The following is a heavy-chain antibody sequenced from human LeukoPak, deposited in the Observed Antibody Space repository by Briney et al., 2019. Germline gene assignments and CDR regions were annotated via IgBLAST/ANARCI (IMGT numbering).Heavy chain of an antibody. CDR2: INPNSGGT. V-gene: IGHV1-2*02. J-gene: IGHJ3*02. D-gene: IGHD5-12*01. CDR1: GYTFTGYY. Sequence: ASVKVSCKASGYTFTGYYMHWVRQAPGQGPEWMGWINPNSGGTNYAQKFQGRVTMTRDTSISTAYMELSRLRSDDTAVYYCARLRGYSGYDRRPTDAFDIWGQGTMVTVSS. CDR3: ARLRGYSGYDRRPTDAFDI.